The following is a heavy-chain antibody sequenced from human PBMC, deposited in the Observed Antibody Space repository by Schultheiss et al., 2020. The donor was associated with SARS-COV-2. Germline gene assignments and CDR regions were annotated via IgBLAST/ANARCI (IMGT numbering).Heavy chain of an antibody. CDR2: IYHSGST. V-gene: IGHV4-38-2*02. CDR1: GYSISSGYY. CDR3: ASRRLRLGELSLYGNDY. D-gene: IGHD3-16*02. J-gene: IGHJ4*02. Sequence: SETLSLTCTVSGYSISSGYYWGWIRQPPGKGLEWIGSIYHSGSTYYNPSLKSRVTISVDTSKNKFSLKLSSVTAADTAVYYCASRRLRLGELSLYGNDYWGQGTLVTVSS.